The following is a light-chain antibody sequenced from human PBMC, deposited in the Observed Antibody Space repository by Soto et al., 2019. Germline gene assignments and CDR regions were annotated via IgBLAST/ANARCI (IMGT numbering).Light chain of an antibody. CDR3: QQYNSYSS. Sequence: DIQMTQSPSTLSASVGDRVTITCRASQSVSNWLAWYQQKPGKAPKLLIYEASSLESGVPSRFSGSGSGTAFTLTISSLQPDDFATYYCQQYNSYSSFGQGTKVEIK. CDR1: QSVSNW. CDR2: EAS. J-gene: IGKJ2*01. V-gene: IGKV1-5*03.